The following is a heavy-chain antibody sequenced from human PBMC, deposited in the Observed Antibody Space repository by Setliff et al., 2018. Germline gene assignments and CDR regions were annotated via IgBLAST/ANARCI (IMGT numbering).Heavy chain of an antibody. CDR3: TTGLRHGVPYFDL. CDR2: VDPKDGHT. D-gene: IGHD3-10*01. Sequence: ASVKVSCKASGYTFTDYYMHWVQQAPGKGLEWMGRVDPKDGHTKYAEKFQGRITISADMSLDIAHMELGSLTSEDTAVYYCTTGLRHGVPYFDLWGQGTLVTVSS. J-gene: IGHJ4*02. V-gene: IGHV1-69-2*01. CDR1: GYTFTDYY.